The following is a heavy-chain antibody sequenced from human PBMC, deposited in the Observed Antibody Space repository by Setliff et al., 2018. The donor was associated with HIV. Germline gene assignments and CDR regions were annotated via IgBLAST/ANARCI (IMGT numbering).Heavy chain of an antibody. V-gene: IGHV4-38-2*01. Sequence: TLSLTCAVSGYSISSGHYWGWIRQPPGEGLEWIGSVSPGGTTYYNPSLKSRVTISVDTSQNQVSLKLTSVTAADTAVYYCARGGATGTTRLDYWGQGTLVTVSS. D-gene: IGHD1-7*01. CDR3: ARGGATGTTRLDY. CDR2: VSPGGTT. J-gene: IGHJ4*02. CDR1: GYSISSGHY.